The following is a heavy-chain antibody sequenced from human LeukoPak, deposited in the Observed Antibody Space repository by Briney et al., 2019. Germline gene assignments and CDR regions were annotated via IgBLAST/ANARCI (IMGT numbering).Heavy chain of an antibody. CDR3: ARSEAAAKYYYYGMDV. V-gene: IGHV1-69*02. D-gene: IGHD6-13*01. CDR1: GGTFSTYT. CDR2: IIPINGIV. J-gene: IGHJ6*02. Sequence: ASVKVSCKASGGTFSTYTISWVRQAPGQGLEWMGRIIPINGIVNYAQKFQGRVTITADKSTSTAYMELSTLRSDDTAVYYCARSEAAAKYYYYGMDVWGQETTVTVSS.